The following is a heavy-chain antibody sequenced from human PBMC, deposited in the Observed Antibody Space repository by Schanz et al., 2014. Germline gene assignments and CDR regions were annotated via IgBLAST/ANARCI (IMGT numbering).Heavy chain of an antibody. D-gene: IGHD3-3*01. J-gene: IGHJ4*02. CDR1: GFTFSNYG. Sequence: QVHLVESGGGVVQPGRSLRLSCAASGFTFSNYGMHWVRQAPGKGLEWVAFISYDGNNQYYADSVKGRFTISRDNSKNTLYLQMNSLRAEDTAVYYCARPIYDLWSGSFDYWGQGTLVTVSS. V-gene: IGHV3-30*19. CDR2: ISYDGNNQ. CDR3: ARPIYDLWSGSFDY.